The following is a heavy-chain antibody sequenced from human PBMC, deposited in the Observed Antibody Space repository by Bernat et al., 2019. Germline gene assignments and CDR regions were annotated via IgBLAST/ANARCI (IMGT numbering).Heavy chain of an antibody. CDR2: ISGSGGST. CDR1: GFTFSSYA. V-gene: IGHV3-23*01. J-gene: IGHJ5*02. Sequence: EVQLLESGGGLVQPGGSLRLSCAASGFTFSSYAMSWVRQAPGKGLEWVSAISGSGGSTYYADSVKGRFTISRDNSKNTLYLQMNSLRAEDTAVYYCAKNPYYDILTGSPFWWFDPWGQGTLVTVSS. CDR3: AKNPYYDILTGSPFWWFDP. D-gene: IGHD3-9*01.